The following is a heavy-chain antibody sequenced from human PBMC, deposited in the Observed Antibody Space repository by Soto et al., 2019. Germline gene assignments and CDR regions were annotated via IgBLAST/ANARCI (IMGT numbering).Heavy chain of an antibody. D-gene: IGHD6-19*01. J-gene: IGHJ3*02. CDR3: ARELGSSGWYVAFDI. CDR1: GFTFSSYS. Sequence: GGSLRLSCAASGFTFSSYSMNWVRQAPGKGLEWVSSISSSSSYIYYADSVKGRFTISRDNAKNSLYLQMNSLRAEDTAVYYCARELGSSGWYVAFDIWGQGTMVTVSS. V-gene: IGHV3-21*01. CDR2: ISSSSSYI.